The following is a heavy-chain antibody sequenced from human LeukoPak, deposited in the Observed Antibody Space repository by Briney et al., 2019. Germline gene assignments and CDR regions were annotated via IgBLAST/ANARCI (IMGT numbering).Heavy chain of an antibody. CDR3: AKDAEVQPYYFDY. CDR1: GFTFSAYW. D-gene: IGHD1-1*01. CDR2: IKQDGSDK. Sequence: GGSLRLSCAASGFTFSAYWMSWVRQAPGKGLEWVANIKQDGSDKYYVDSVKGRFTISRDNAKNSLYLKMNSLRAEDTAVYYCAKDAEVQPYYFDYWGQGTLVTVSS. J-gene: IGHJ4*02. V-gene: IGHV3-7*03.